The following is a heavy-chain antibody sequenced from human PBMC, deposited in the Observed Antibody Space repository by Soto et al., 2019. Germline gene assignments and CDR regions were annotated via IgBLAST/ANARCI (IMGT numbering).Heavy chain of an antibody. CDR3: ARQRPTDGRWEFANYYGMDV. CDR1: GGSFSGYY. CDR2: IIHSEST. V-gene: IGHV4-34*12. J-gene: IGHJ6*02. D-gene: IGHD1-26*01. Sequence: SETLSLTCAVYGGSFSGYYWTWIRQPPGKGLEWIGEIIHSESTKYNPSLKSRVTISVDTSKNQFSLKLSSVTAADTAVYYCARQRPTDGRWEFANYYGMDVWGQGTPVTVSS.